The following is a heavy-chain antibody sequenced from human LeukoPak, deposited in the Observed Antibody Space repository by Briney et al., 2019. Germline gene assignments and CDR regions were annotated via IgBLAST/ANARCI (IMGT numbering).Heavy chain of an antibody. CDR2: IYYTGST. CDR1: GGSISGYF. V-gene: IGHV4-59*01. D-gene: IGHD2-21*02. J-gene: IGHJ5*02. Sequence: SETLSLTCTVSGGSISGYFWSWIRQPPGKGLELIGFIYYTGSTDYNPSLKSRVTISPDTSKNQFFLMLNSVTAADTAVYYCAKFATVTVPNWLDPWGQGILVTVSS. CDR3: AKFATVTVPNWLDP.